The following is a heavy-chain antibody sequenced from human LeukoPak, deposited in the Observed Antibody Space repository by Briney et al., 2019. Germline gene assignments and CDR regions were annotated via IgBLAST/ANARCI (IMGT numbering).Heavy chain of an antibody. V-gene: IGHV3-21*01. D-gene: IGHD2-15*01. J-gene: IGHJ2*01. CDR3: ARDKGGYWYFDL. Sequence: GGSLRLSCAVSGFSFSSYSMTWVRQAPGKGLEWVSSISSSSTYIYYVDSVKGRFTISRDNAKNSLSLQMNSLRAEDTAVYYCARDKGGYWYFDLWGRGTLVTVSS. CDR2: ISSSSTYI. CDR1: GFSFSSYS.